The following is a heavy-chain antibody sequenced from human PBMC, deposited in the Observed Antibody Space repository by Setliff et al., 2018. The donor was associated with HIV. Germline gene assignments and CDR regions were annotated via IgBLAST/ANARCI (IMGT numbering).Heavy chain of an antibody. D-gene: IGHD6-13*01. Sequence: SETLSLTCAVYGASFGGYYWSWIRQTPGKGLEWIGHISQTGSTTYNTALRSRVTISVDTSKNQFSLKLRSVTAADTAVYYCARSRGPWDSSHEPGSSWFDYWGQGTLVTVSS. CDR3: ARSRGPWDSSHEPGSSWFDY. CDR2: ISQTGST. J-gene: IGHJ4*02. CDR1: GASFGGYY. V-gene: IGHV4-34*01.